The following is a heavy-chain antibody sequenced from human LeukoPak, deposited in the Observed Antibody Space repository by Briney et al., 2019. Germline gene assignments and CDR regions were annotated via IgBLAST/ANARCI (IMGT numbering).Heavy chain of an antibody. V-gene: IGHV3-21*01. CDR2: ISSSSSYI. J-gene: IGHJ5*02. CDR1: GFTFSSYS. D-gene: IGHD3-10*01. Sequence: GGSLRLSCAASGFTFSSYSMNWVRQAPGKGLEWVSSISSSSSYIYYADSVKGRFTISRDNAKNSLYLQMNSLRAVDTAVYYCAREITMVRGALNWFDPWGQGTLVTVSS. CDR3: AREITMVRGALNWFDP.